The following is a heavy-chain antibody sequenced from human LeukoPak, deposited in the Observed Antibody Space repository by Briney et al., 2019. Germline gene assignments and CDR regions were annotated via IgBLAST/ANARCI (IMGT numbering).Heavy chain of an antibody. V-gene: IGHV4-61*02. Sequence: SETLSLTCTVSGGSIRSGSYYWSWIRQPAGKGLEWIGRVYSSGTTNYNPSLKSRVTISVDTSKNQFSLKLSSVTAADTAVYYCASQIDPYYFDYWGQGTLVTVSS. J-gene: IGHJ4*02. CDR3: ASQIDPYYFDY. CDR1: GGSIRSGSYY. CDR2: VYSSGTT.